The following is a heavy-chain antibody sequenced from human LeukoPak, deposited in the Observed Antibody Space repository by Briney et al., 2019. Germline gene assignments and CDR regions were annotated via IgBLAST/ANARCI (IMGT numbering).Heavy chain of an antibody. CDR2: ISSSSYI. Sequence: GGTLRLSCAASGFTFSSYGMNWVRQAPGKGLEWVSSISSSSYIYYADSVKGRFTISRDNAKNSLYLQMNSLRAEDTAVYYCARFVSIVGNDYWGQGTLVTVSS. D-gene: IGHD1-26*01. CDR1: GFTFSSYG. J-gene: IGHJ4*02. V-gene: IGHV3-21*01. CDR3: ARFVSIVGNDY.